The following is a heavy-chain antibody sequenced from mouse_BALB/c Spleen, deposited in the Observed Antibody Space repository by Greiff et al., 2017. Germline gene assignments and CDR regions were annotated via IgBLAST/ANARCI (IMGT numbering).Heavy chain of an antibody. CDR2: IDPYNGGT. Sequence: VQLQPSGPELVTPGASVKVSCKASGYAFTSYNMYWVKQSHGKSLEWIGYIDPYNGGTSYNQKFKCKATFTVDKSSSTAYMHLNSLTSEDSAVYYCAKSYYRYDGDWYFDVWGAGTTVTVSS. V-gene: IGHV1S135*01. CDR3: AKSYYRYDGDWYFDV. J-gene: IGHJ1*01. CDR1: GYAFTSYN. D-gene: IGHD2-14*01.